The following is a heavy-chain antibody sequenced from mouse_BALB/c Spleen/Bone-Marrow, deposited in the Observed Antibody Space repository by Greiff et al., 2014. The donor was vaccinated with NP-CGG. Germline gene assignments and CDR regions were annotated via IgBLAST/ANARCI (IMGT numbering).Heavy chain of an antibody. J-gene: IGHJ3*01. V-gene: IGHV1-4*01. CDR2: INPSTGYT. Sequence: QVQLKQSGAELAKPGASVKMSCKASGYTFTSYRMHWVKQRPGQGLEWIGYINPSTGYTEYNQKFKDKATLTADKSSSTVYMQLSSLTSEDSAVYYCARSYYDGSSFAYWGQGTLVTVSA. D-gene: IGHD1-1*01. CDR1: GYTFTSYR. CDR3: ARSYYDGSSFAY.